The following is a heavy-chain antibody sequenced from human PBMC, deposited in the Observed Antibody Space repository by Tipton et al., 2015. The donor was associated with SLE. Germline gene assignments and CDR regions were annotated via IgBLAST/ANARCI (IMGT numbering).Heavy chain of an antibody. D-gene: IGHD3-3*01. Sequence: TLSLTCTVSGASISSYYWSWIRQPPGKGLEWIGYLYYSGSTIHNPSLKSRVTMSVDTSKNQFSLKLSSVTAADTAVYYCAREPRSGYHDYWGQGTLVIVSS. J-gene: IGHJ4*02. V-gene: IGHV4-59*12. CDR1: GASISSYY. CDR3: AREPRSGYHDY. CDR2: LYYSGST.